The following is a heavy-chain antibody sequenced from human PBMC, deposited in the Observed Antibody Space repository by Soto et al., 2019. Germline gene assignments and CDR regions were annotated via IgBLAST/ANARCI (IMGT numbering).Heavy chain of an antibody. Sequence: QVQLVQSGAEVKKPGASVKVSCKASGYTFTSYGISWVRQAPGQGLEWMGWISAYNGNTNYAQKLQGRVTMTTDTSTSTAYMELRSLRYDDTAVYYCARDKEGPEKWLVSPVGAFDIWGQGTMVTVSS. V-gene: IGHV1-18*01. CDR3: ARDKEGPEKWLVSPVGAFDI. D-gene: IGHD6-19*01. CDR2: ISAYNGNT. CDR1: GYTFTSYG. J-gene: IGHJ3*02.